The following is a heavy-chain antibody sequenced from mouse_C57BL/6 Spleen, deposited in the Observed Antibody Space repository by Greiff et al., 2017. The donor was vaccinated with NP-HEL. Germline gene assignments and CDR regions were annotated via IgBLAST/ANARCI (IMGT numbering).Heavy chain of an antibody. D-gene: IGHD1-1*01. CDR2: IYPGSGST. CDR1: GYTFTSYS. V-gene: IGHV1-55*01. J-gene: IGHJ3*01. Sequence: VQLQQPGAELVKPGASVKMSCKASGYTFTSYSITWVKQRPGQGLEWIGDIYPGSGSTNYNEKFKSKATLTVDTSSSTAYMQLSSLTSEDSAVYYCARAFYYYGSSPAWFAYWGQGTLVTVSA. CDR3: ARAFYYYGSSPAWFAY.